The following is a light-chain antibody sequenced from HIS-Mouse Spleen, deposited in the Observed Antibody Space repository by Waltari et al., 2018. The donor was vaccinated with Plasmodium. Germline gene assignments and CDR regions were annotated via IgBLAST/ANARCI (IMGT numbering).Light chain of an antibody. CDR2: DNN. J-gene: IGLJ2*01. CDR3: GTWDSSLSAGVV. V-gene: IGLV1-51*01. Sequence: QSVLTQPPSVSAAPGQKVTISCSGSSSNIGNNYVSWYQQLPVTAPKPLIYDNNKRPSGIPDRFSGSKSGTAATLGITGLQTGDEADYYGGTWDSSLSAGVVFGGGTKLTVL. CDR1: SSNIGNNY.